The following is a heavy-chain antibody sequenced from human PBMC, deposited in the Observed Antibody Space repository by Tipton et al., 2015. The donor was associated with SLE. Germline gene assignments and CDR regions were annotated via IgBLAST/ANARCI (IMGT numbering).Heavy chain of an antibody. V-gene: IGHV4-31*03. CDR3: ARDPVDGYGFFDY. CDR2: IYGSGGT. Sequence: TLSLTCTVSDGSISSGSNHWTWIRQPPGKGLEWIGYIYGSGGTDYNRSLKSRVTISLDTSKNQFFLELNSVTAADTAVYYCARDPVDGYGFFDYWGQGTLVTVSS. J-gene: IGHJ4*02. CDR1: DGSISSGSNH. D-gene: IGHD2-21*02.